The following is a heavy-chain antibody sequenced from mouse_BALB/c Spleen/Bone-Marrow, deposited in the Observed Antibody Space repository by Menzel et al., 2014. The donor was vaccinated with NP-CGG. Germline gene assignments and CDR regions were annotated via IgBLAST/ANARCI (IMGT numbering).Heavy chain of an antibody. CDR3: ARGNPLYAMDY. Sequence: VQLQQSGAELAKPGASVKMSCKASGYTFTSYWMHWVKQRPGQGLEWIGYINPSTGYTDYNQKFNDKATLTADKSSSTAYMHLSSLTSKDSAVYYCARGNPLYAMDYWGQGTSVTVAS. J-gene: IGHJ4*01. D-gene: IGHD2-1*01. CDR2: INPSTGYT. CDR1: GYTFTSYW. V-gene: IGHV1-7*01.